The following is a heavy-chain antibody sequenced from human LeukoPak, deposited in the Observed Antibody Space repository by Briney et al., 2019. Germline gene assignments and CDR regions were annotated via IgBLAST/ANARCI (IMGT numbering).Heavy chain of an antibody. CDR2: ISGSGGST. V-gene: IGHV3-23*01. D-gene: IGHD3-22*01. CDR1: GFTFSSYA. CDR3: AKVPASYYYDSSGIIDY. J-gene: IGHJ4*02. Sequence: GGSLRLSCAASGFTFSSYAMSWVRQAPGKGLEWVSAISGSGGSTYYADSVKGRFTISRDNSKNTLYLQMNSLRAEDTAVYYCAKVPASYYYDSSGIIDYWDQGTLVTVSS.